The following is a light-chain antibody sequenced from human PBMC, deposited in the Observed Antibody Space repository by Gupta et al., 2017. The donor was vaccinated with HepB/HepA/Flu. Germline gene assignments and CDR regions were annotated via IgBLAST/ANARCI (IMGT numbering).Light chain of an antibody. CDR2: DVS. CDR3: SSFTDTGALVI. CDR1: SSDVGGYNH. Sequence: QSALTQPASVSGSPGQSITISCTATSSDVGGYNHVSWYQQHPGKAPKLLILDVSNRPSGVSNRFSGSKSGNTASLTISGLQAEDEADYHCSSFTDTGALVIFGGGTKVTVL. V-gene: IGLV2-14*01. J-gene: IGLJ2*01.